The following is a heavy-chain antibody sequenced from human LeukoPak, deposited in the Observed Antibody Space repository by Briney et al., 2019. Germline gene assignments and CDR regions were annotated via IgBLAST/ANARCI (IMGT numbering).Heavy chain of an antibody. V-gene: IGHV3-7*01. CDR2: IKEDGSVI. CDR3: ARGAGRQQLEQNY. J-gene: IGHJ4*02. D-gene: IGHD6-13*01. Sequence: QSGGSLRLSCVASGFTLSIYWMSWVRQAPGRGPEWLAIIKEDGSVIWEVESVRGRFTISRNNAKNSLYLQMNSLRVEDTAVYYCARGAGRQQLEQNYWGQGNLVTVSS. CDR1: GFTLSIYW.